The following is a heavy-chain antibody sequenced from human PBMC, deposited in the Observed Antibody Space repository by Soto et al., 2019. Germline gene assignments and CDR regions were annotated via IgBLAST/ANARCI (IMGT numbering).Heavy chain of an antibody. D-gene: IGHD6-6*01. CDR1: GYTFTGYY. J-gene: IGHJ6*02. CDR2: INPNSGGT. V-gene: IGHV1-2*04. Sequence: ASVKVSCKASGYTFTGYYMHWVRQAPGQGLEWMGWINPNSGGTNYAQKFQGWVTMTRDTSISTAYMELSRLRSDDTAVYYCARERGSSSSLSYYYYYGMDVWGQGTTVTVSS. CDR3: ARERGSSSSLSYYYYYGMDV.